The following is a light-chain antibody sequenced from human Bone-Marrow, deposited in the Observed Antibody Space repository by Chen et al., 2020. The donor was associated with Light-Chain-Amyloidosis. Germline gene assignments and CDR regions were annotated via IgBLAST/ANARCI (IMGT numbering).Light chain of an antibody. CDR3: QVWDRSSDRPV. Sequence: SYVLTQPSSVSVATGQTATIACGGNNIGSTSVHWYQQTPGQAPLLVVYDDSDRPPGIPERLSGSNSGSQTTLTISRVEAGDEADYYCQVWDRSSDRPVFGGGTKLTVL. J-gene: IGLJ3*02. CDR2: DDS. CDR1: NIGSTS. V-gene: IGLV3-21*02.